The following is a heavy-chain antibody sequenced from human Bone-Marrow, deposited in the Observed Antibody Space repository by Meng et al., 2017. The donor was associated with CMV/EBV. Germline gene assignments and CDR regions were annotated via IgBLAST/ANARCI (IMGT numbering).Heavy chain of an antibody. CDR2: YNHGGST. D-gene: IGHD5-18*01. J-gene: IGHJ4*02. Sequence: SETLSLTCAVYGGSFNGYYWTWIRQTPGKGLEWIGEYNHGGSTTYNPSLKSRVTISVDTSKNQMSLKMTSVTAADTAVYFCARGPGITAHFDHWGQGKLVTVSS. CDR3: ARGPGITAHFDH. CDR1: GGSFNGYY. V-gene: IGHV4-34*01.